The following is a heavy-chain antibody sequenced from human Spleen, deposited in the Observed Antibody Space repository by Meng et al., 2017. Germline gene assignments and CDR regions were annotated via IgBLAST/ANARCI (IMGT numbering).Heavy chain of an antibody. D-gene: IGHD4-17*01. CDR1: GGSISSGGYY. CDR2: IYHSGCT. J-gene: IGHJ4*02. CDR3: ARDRNDYGSHYFDY. V-gene: IGHV4-31*03. Sequence: QVQLQESGPGLVKPSQTLSLTCTVSGGSISSGGYYWSWIRQHPGKGLEWIGYIYHSGCTYYNPSLKSRVTISVDTSKNQFSLKLSSVTAADTAVYYCARDRNDYGSHYFDYWGQGTLVTVSS.